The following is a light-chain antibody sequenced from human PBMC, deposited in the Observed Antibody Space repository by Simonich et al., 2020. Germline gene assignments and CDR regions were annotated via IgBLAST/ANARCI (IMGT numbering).Light chain of an antibody. CDR1: QSISSY. Sequence: DIQMTQSPSSLSASVGDRVTITCLASQSISSYLNWYQQKPGKATKLLIYSASSLQSGVPSRFSGSGSGTDFTLTIISLQPEDFATYYCQQSYSTPLTFGGGTKVEIK. CDR2: SAS. V-gene: IGKV1-39*01. CDR3: QQSYSTPLT. J-gene: IGKJ4*01.